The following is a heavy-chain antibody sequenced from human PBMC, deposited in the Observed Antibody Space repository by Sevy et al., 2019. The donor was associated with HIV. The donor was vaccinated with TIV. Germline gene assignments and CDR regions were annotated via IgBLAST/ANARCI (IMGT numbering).Heavy chain of an antibody. CDR3: GRDREDTFDI. V-gene: IGHV1-2*02. CDR2: INPNSGGT. J-gene: IGHJ3*02. Sequence: ASVKVSCKASGYTFTGYYMHWVRQAPGQGIEWMGWINPNSGGTNYAQKFQGRVTMTRDTSMSTAYMELSRLRSDDTAVYYCGRDREDTFDIWGQGTMVTVSS. CDR1: GYTFTGYY.